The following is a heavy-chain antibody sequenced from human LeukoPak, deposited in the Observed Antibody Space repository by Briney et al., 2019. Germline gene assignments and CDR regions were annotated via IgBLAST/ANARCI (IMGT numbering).Heavy chain of an antibody. CDR1: GGSISSGDYY. D-gene: IGHD2-2*01. CDR3: ARGGGYCSSTSCSGFDY. Sequence: SQTLSLTCTVSGGSISSGDYYWSWIRQPPGESLEWIGYIYYSGSTYYNPSLKSRVTISVDTSKNQFSLKLSSVTAADTAVYYCARGGGYCSSTSCSGFDYWGQGTLVTVSS. J-gene: IGHJ4*02. V-gene: IGHV4-30-4*08. CDR2: IYYSGST.